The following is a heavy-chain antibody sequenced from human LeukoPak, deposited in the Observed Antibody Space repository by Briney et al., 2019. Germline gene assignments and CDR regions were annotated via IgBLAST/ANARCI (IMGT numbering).Heavy chain of an antibody. J-gene: IGHJ4*02. CDR1: GFTFSSYW. D-gene: IGHD3-3*01. Sequence: PGGSLRLSCAASGFTFSSYWMHWVRQAPGKGLVWVSRINSDGSSTSYADSVKGRFTISRDNAKNSLYLQMNSLRAEDTAVYYCARGVATYDFWNGYVWGQGTLVTVSS. CDR3: ARGVATYDFWNGYV. V-gene: IGHV3-74*01. CDR2: INSDGSST.